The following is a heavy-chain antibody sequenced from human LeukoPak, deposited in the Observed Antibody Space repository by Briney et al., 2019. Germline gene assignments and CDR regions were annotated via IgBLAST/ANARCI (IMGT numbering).Heavy chain of an antibody. CDR3: ATRGIVSTGICY. Sequence: ASVKVSCKASGYTFTSYDINWVRQATGQGLEWMGWMNPNSGNTGYAQKFQGRVTMTRDTSISTAYMELNRLRSDDTAIYYCATRGIVSTGICYWGQGTLVTVSS. J-gene: IGHJ4*02. V-gene: IGHV1-8*01. D-gene: IGHD6-13*01. CDR1: GYTFTSYD. CDR2: MNPNSGNT.